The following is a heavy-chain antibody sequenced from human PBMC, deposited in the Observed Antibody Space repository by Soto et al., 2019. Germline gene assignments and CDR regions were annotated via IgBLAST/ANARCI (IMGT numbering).Heavy chain of an antibody. D-gene: IGHD2-15*01. Sequence: QVQLQQWGAGLLKPSETLSLTCAVYGGSFSGYYWSWIRQPPGKGLEWIGEINHSGSTNYNPSLKSRVTISVDTSKNQFSLKLSSVTAADTAVYYCARDVGCSGGSCYSAEDWGQGTLVTVSS. CDR3: ARDVGCSGGSCYSAED. J-gene: IGHJ4*02. CDR1: GGSFSGYY. V-gene: IGHV4-34*01. CDR2: INHSGST.